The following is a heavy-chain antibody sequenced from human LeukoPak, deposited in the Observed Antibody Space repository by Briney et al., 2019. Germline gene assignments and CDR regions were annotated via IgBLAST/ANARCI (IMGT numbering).Heavy chain of an antibody. CDR3: ARARQYSSSWYLY. D-gene: IGHD6-13*01. V-gene: IGHV1-8*02. Sequence: GASVKVSCKASGYTFTDYYVHWVRQATGQGLEWMGWMNPNSGNTGYAQKFQGRVTMTRNTSISTAYMELSSLRSEDTAVYYCARARQYSSSWYLYWGQGTLVTVSS. CDR2: MNPNSGNT. J-gene: IGHJ4*02. CDR1: GYTFTDYY.